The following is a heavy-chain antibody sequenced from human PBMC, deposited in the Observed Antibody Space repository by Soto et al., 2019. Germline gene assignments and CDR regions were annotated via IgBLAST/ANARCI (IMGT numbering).Heavy chain of an antibody. V-gene: IGHV1-69*13. D-gene: IGHD2-2*01. CDR1: GGTFSSYA. CDR2: IIPISGTA. CDR3: ARSQGSSTSLEIYYYYYGMDV. Sequence: AASVKVSCKASGGTFSSYAISWVRQAPGQGLEWMGGIIPISGTANYAQKFQGRVTITADESTSTAYMELSSLRSEDTAVYYCARSQGSSTSLEIYYYYYGMDVWGQGTTVTV. J-gene: IGHJ6*02.